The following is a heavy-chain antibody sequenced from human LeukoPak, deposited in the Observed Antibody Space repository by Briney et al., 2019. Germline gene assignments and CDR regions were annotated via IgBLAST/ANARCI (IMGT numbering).Heavy chain of an antibody. CDR1: GFTFSSYG. Sequence: GGSLRLSCAASGFTFSSYGMHWVRQAPGKGLEWVAFIRHDGSNKYYADSVKGRFTISRDNSKNTLYLQMNSLRAEDTAVYYCANQFCTTLNYYYYYGMDLWGQGTTVTVSS. D-gene: IGHD1-1*01. V-gene: IGHV3-30*02. CDR2: IRHDGSNK. CDR3: ANQFCTTLNYYYYYGMDL. J-gene: IGHJ6*02.